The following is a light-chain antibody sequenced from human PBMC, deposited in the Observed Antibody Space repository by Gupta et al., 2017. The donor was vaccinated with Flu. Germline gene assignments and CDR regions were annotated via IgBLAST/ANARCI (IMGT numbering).Light chain of an antibody. CDR3: QQHNNWPPRT. CDR2: GAS. V-gene: IGKV3-15*01. CDR1: QSVSSN. J-gene: IGKJ4*02. Sequence: EIVMTQSPATLSVSPGERATLSCRASQSVSSNLAWYQQKPGQAPRLLIYGASTRDTGITARFSGSGYGKEVTLTISSRLSEDFAVYYCQQHNNWPPRTFGEGTKVEIK.